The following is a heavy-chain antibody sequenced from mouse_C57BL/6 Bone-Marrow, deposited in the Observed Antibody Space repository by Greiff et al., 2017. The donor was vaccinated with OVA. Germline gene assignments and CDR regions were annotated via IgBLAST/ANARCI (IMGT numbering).Heavy chain of an antibody. D-gene: IGHD3-1*01. J-gene: IGHJ2*01. CDR2: IYPGSGNT. V-gene: IGHV1-76*01. CDR1: GYTFTDYY. Sequence: QVQLQQSGAELVRPGASVKLSCKASGYTFTDYYINWVKQRPGQGLEWIARIYPGSGNTYYNEKFKGKATLTAEKSSSTAYMQLSSLTSEDSAVYFCARYSVYYFDYWGQGTTLTVSS. CDR3: ARYSVYYFDY.